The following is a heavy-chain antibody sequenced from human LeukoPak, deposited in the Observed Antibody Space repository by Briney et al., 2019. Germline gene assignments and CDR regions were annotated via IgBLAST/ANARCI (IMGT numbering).Heavy chain of an antibody. CDR1: GFTFSDYY. J-gene: IGHJ4*02. CDR3: ARDPDSSAFDY. D-gene: IGHD2-15*01. CDR2: ISSSGSTI. V-gene: IGHV3-11*04. Sequence: GGSLRLSCAASGFTFSDYYMSWIRQAPGKGLEWVSYISSSGSTIYYADSVKGRFTISRDNAKNSLYLQMNSLRPEDTALYYCARDPDSSAFDYWGQGAQVTVSS.